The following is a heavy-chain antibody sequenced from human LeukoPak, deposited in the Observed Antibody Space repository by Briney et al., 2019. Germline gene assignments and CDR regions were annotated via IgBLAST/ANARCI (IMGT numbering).Heavy chain of an antibody. D-gene: IGHD5-24*01. Sequence: RSGGSLRLSCEASRFSFSIYWMSWVRQAPGKGLEWVANINHGGSETYYEDSVKGRFTISRDDAKNSLYLQMNSPRDEDTAVYYCARQLVMRGADAFDLWGQGTMVTVSS. V-gene: IGHV3-7*01. CDR3: ARQLVMRGADAFDL. CDR1: RFSFSIYW. CDR2: INHGGSET. J-gene: IGHJ3*01.